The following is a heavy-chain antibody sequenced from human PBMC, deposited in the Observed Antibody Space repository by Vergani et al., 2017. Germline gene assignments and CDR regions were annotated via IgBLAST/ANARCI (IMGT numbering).Heavy chain of an antibody. CDR3: ARDWRGYGEVDY. CDR1: GASISSGDYY. Sequence: QVQLQGSGPGLVKPSQTLSLTCTVSGASISSGDYYWSWIRQPPGKGLEWIGYIYYSGSTYYNPSLKSRVTMSLDTSENQFSLKLSSVTAADTAVYYCARDWRGYGEVDYWGQGTLVTVSS. J-gene: IGHJ4*02. V-gene: IGHV4-30-4*01. CDR2: IYYSGST. D-gene: IGHD3-3*01.